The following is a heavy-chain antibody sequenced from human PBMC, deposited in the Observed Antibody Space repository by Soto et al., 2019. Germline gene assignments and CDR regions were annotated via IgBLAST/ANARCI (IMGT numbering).Heavy chain of an antibody. Sequence: GGSLRLSCAASGFTFSSYAMSWVRQAPGKGLEWVSAISGSGGSTYYADSVKGRFTISRDNSKNTLYLQMNSLRAEDTAVYYCAKDPLYYDFWRWGNWFDPWGQGTLVTVSS. D-gene: IGHD3-3*01. J-gene: IGHJ5*02. CDR3: AKDPLYYDFWRWGNWFDP. CDR1: GFTFSSYA. V-gene: IGHV3-23*01. CDR2: ISGSGGST.